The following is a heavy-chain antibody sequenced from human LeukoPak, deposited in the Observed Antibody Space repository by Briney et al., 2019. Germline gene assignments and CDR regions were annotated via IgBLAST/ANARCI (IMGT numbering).Heavy chain of an antibody. CDR2: IYYSGST. J-gene: IGHJ2*01. Sequence: PSETLSLTCTVSGGPISSYYWSWIRQPPGKGLEWIGYIYYSGSTNYNPSLKSRVTISVDTSKNQFSLKLSSVAAADTAVYYCARDNGWAAAGIRIRKVHFDLWGRGTLVTVSS. CDR3: ARDNGWAAAGIRIRKVHFDL. D-gene: IGHD6-13*01. CDR1: GGPISSYY. V-gene: IGHV4-59*01.